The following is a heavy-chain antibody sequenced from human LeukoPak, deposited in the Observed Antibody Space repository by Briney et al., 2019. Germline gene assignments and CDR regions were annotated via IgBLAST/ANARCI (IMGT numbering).Heavy chain of an antibody. D-gene: IGHD3-22*01. CDR3: ARAQNYHDRSGYSDDTFDV. CDR1: GGTFSSYA. J-gene: IGHJ3*01. Sequence: ASVKVSCKASGGTFSSYAISWVRQAPGQGLEWMGRVNPDSGGINYAQKFQGRVTITRDTSINTAFVELRRLRSDDTATYYCARAQNYHDRSGYSDDTFDVWGHGTMITVSS. CDR2: VNPDSGGI. V-gene: IGHV1-2*06.